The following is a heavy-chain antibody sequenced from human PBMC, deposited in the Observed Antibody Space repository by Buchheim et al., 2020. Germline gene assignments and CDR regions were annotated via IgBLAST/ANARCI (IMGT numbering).Heavy chain of an antibody. D-gene: IGHD5-18*01. J-gene: IGHJ4*02. V-gene: IGHV4-31*03. CDR3: AREVILGGYSYGSTVEEYYFDY. Sequence: QVQLQESGPGLVKPSQTLSLTCTVSGGSISSGGYYWSWIRQHPGKGLEWIGYIYYSGSTYYNPSLKSRVPISVATSKNQFSLKLSSVTAADTAVYYCAREVILGGYSYGSTVEEYYFDYWGQGTL. CDR2: IYYSGST. CDR1: GGSISSGGYY.